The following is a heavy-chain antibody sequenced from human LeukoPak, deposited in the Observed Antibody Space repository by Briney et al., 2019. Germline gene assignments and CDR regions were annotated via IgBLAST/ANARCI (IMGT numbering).Heavy chain of an antibody. CDR1: GYTFTGYY. D-gene: IGHD3-10*01. J-gene: IGHJ4*02. Sequence: GGSVKVSCKASGYTFTGYYMHWVRQAPGQGLEWMGWINPNSGGTKFAQRFQGRVTITRDTSISTAYMQLSSLRSDDTAVYYCARDPYGSGSYSVGDYWGQGTLVTVSS. CDR2: INPNSGGT. CDR3: ARDPYGSGSYSVGDY. V-gene: IGHV1-2*02.